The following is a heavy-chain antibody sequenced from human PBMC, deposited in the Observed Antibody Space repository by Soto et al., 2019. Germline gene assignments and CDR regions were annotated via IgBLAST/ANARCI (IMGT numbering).Heavy chain of an antibody. CDR1: GFTFSSYS. Sequence: PGGSLRLSCAASGFTFSSYSMNWVRQAPGKGLEWVSYISSSSSTIYYADSVKGRFTISRDNAKNSLYLQMNSLRAEDTAVYYCAREYCSSTSCYPGENFQHWGQGTLVTVSS. D-gene: IGHD2-2*01. CDR3: AREYCSSTSCYPGENFQH. V-gene: IGHV3-48*01. J-gene: IGHJ1*01. CDR2: ISSSSSTI.